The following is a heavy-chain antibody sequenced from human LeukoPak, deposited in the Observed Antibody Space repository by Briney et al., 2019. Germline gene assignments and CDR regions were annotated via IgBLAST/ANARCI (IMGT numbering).Heavy chain of an antibody. D-gene: IGHD3-22*01. CDR3: ARRYSSGRIFDY. J-gene: IGHJ4*02. CDR2: IYYSGST. CDR1: GGSISSYY. V-gene: IGHV4-59*08. Sequence: PSETLSLTCTVSGGSISSYYWSWIRQPPGKGLEWIGYIYYSGSTNYNPSLKSRVTISVDTSKNQFSLKLSSVTAADMAVYYCARRYSSGRIFDYWGQGTLVTVSS.